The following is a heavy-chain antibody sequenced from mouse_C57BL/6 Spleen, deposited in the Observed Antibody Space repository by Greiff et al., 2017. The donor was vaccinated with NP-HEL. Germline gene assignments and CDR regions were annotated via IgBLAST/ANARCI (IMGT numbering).Heavy chain of an antibody. J-gene: IGHJ2*01. CDR1: GYSFTGYY. V-gene: IGHV1-42*01. CDR2: INPSTGGT. Sequence: DVKLQESGPELVKPGASVKISCKASGYSFTGYYMNWVKQSPEKSLEWIGEINPSTGGTTYNQKFKAKATLTVDKSSSTAYMQLKSLTSEDSAVYYCVENYFDYWGQGTTLTVSS. CDR3: VENYFDY.